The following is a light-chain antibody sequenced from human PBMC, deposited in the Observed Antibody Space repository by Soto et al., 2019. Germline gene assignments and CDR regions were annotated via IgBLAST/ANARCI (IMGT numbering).Light chain of an antibody. CDR1: QGISNY. J-gene: IGKJ3*01. CDR3: QNCDRAPRT. CDR2: AAS. Sequence: QMTQSPSFLYASVGDRVTITCRASQGISNYLAWYQQTPGKAPKLLIHAASTLQSGVPSRLSGSGSEAHFTLTISSVQPEDVATYYCQNCDRAPRTFGPGTKGHSK. V-gene: IGKV1-27*01.